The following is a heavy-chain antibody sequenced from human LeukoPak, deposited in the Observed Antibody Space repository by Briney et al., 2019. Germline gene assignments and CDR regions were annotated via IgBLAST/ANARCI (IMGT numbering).Heavy chain of an antibody. Sequence: PGGSLRLSCAASGFTFNSYAMNWVRQAPGKGLEYVSAISSNGGSTYYANSVKGRFTISRDNSKNTLYLQMGSLRAEDMAVYYCARSSRIAAAGCFMWGQGTLVTVSS. D-gene: IGHD6-13*01. CDR1: GFTFNSYA. CDR3: ARSSRIAAAGCFM. J-gene: IGHJ4*02. V-gene: IGHV3-64*01. CDR2: ISSNGGST.